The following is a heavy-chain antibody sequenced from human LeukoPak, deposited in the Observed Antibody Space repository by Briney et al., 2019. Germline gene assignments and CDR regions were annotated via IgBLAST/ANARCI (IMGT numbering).Heavy chain of an antibody. CDR2: INHSGST. V-gene: IGHV4-34*01. Sequence: SETLSLTCAVYGGSFSGYYRSWIRQPPGKGLEWIGEINHSGSTNYNPSLKSRVTISVDTSKNQFSLKLSSVTAADTAVYYCARGLYCTNGVCYPAGFDPWGQGTLVTVSS. D-gene: IGHD2-8*01. J-gene: IGHJ5*02. CDR3: ARGLYCTNGVCYPAGFDP. CDR1: GGSFSGYY.